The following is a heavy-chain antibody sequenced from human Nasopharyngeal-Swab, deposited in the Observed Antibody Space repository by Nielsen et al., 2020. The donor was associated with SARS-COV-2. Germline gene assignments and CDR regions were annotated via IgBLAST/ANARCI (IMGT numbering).Heavy chain of an antibody. CDR1: GFMFSDYW. Sequence: GESLKISCEVSGFMFSDYWISWVRQAPGKGLEWVANVNQDGSEKYYVDSVKGRFTISRDNAKNSLYLQMNSLRAEDTAVYYCARDIYGDNYYYYYGMDVWGQGTTVTVSS. CDR3: ARDIYGDNYYYYYGMDV. D-gene: IGHD4/OR15-4a*01. CDR2: VNQDGSEK. J-gene: IGHJ6*02. V-gene: IGHV3-7*01.